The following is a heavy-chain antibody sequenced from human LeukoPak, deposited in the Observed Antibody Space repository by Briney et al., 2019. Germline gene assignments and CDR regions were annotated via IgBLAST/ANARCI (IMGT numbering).Heavy chain of an antibody. CDR3: ARDRGYSSSWAYGMDV. D-gene: IGHD6-13*01. V-gene: IGHV1-2*04. J-gene: IGHJ6*02. Sequence: ASVKVSCKASGYTFTGYYMHWVRQAPGQGLEWMGWINPNSGGTNYAQKFQGWVTMTRDTSISTAYMELSRLRSDDTAVYYCARDRGYSSSWAYGMDVWGQGTTVTVSS. CDR1: GYTFTGYY. CDR2: INPNSGGT.